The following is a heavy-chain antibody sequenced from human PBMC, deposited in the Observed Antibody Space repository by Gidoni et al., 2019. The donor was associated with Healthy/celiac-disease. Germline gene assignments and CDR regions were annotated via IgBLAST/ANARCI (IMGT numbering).Heavy chain of an antibody. D-gene: IGHD6-13*01. CDR3: ARVFGIWYVAEYFQH. V-gene: IGHV3-11*01. CDR2: ISSSGITR. CDR1: GFTFSAYY. J-gene: IGHJ1*01. Sequence: QVQLVESGGGLVKHGGSLRLSCAASGFTFSAYYRSWIRQATGKGLDWVSYISSSGITRYYSDSVKGRFTISRDNAKNSLYLQMNSLRAEDTAVYYCARVFGIWYVAEYFQHWGQGTLVTVSS.